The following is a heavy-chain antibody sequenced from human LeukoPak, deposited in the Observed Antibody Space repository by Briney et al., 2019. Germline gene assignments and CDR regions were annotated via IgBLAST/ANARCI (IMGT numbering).Heavy chain of an antibody. CDR2: ISTYDGGT. V-gene: IGHV1-18*01. Sequence: ASVKVSCKASGYTFTTFGINWVRQAPGQGLEWMGWISTYDGGTNYAQKFRDRVTMLRDTSTSTAYMELSSLGSEDTAVYYCARDQRSGYVHFEHPFDYWGQGTLVTVSS. CDR1: GYTFTTFG. D-gene: IGHD5-12*01. J-gene: IGHJ4*02. CDR3: ARDQRSGYVHFEHPFDY.